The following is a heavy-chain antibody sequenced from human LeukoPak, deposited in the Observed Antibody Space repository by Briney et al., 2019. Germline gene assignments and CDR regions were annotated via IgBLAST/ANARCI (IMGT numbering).Heavy chain of an antibody. CDR3: ARYYSGSYGFDY. D-gene: IGHD1-26*01. V-gene: IGHV4-39*01. CDR1: GGSVSRGGYY. Sequence: PSETLSLTCTVSGGSVSRGGYYWGWIRQPPGEGLEWIGYLYYSGSTYYNPSLKSRVTMSVDTSKNQFSLKLSSVTAADTAVYYCARYYSGSYGFDYWGQGTLVTVSS. J-gene: IGHJ4*02. CDR2: LYYSGST.